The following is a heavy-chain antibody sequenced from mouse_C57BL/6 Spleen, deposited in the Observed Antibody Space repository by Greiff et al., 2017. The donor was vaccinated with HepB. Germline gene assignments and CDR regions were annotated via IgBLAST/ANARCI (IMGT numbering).Heavy chain of an antibody. D-gene: IGHD1-1*01. J-gene: IGHJ1*03. V-gene: IGHV1-69*01. CDR1: GYTFTSYW. Sequence: VQLQQPGAELVMPGASVKLSCKASGYTFTSYWMHWVKQRPGQGLEWIGEIDPSDSYTNYNQKFKGKSTVTGDKSSHTAYMQLSSLTSEDSAFYYCARRGYYYGSSYWYFDVWGTGTTVTVSS. CDR2: IDPSDSYT. CDR3: ARRGYYYGSSYWYFDV.